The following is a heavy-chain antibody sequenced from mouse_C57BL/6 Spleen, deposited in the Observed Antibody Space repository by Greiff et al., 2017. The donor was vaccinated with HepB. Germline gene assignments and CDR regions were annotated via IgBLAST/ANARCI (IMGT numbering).Heavy chain of an antibody. CDR3: ARSRDGGDYFDY. CDR1: GYAFSSSW. Sequence: QVQLQQSGPELVKPGASVKISCKASGYAFSSSWMNWVKQRPGKGLEWIGRIYPGDGDTNYNGKFKGKATLTADKSSSTAYMQLSSLTSEDSAVYFCARSRDGGDYFDYWGQGTTLTVSS. CDR2: IYPGDGDT. J-gene: IGHJ2*01. V-gene: IGHV1-82*01. D-gene: IGHD3-3*01.